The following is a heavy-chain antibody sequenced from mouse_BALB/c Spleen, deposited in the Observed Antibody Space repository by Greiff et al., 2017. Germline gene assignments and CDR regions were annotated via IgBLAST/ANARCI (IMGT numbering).Heavy chain of an antibody. V-gene: IGHV14-4*02. CDR3: DADYGSMGAWFAD. CDR1: GFNIKDYY. CDR2: IDPENGDT. D-gene: IGHD1-1*01. Sequence: EVQLQQSGAELVRSGASVKLSCTASGFNIKDYYMHWVKQRPEQGLEWIGWIDPENGDTEYAPKFQGKATMTADTSSNTAYLQLSSLTSEDTAVYYCDADYGSMGAWFADWGQGTLVTVSA. J-gene: IGHJ3*01.